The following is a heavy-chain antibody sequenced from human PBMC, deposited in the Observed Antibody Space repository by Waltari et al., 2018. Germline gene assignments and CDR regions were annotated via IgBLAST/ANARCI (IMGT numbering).Heavy chain of an antibody. CDR3: AREGDYGCNSVIAFDI. J-gene: IGHJ3*02. D-gene: IGHD4-17*01. Sequence: VQLQESGPGLVKPSQTLSLTCTVSGGSIRSGDYYWSWIRQPPGKGLEWIGYIYYSGSTYYNPSLKSRVTISVDTSKNQFSLKLSSVTAADTAVYYCAREGDYGCNSVIAFDIWGQGTMVTVSS. V-gene: IGHV4-30-4*08. CDR2: IYYSGST. CDR1: GGSIRSGDYY.